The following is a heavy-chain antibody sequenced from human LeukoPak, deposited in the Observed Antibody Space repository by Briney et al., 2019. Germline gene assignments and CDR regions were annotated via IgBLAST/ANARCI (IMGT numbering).Heavy chain of an antibody. V-gene: IGHV4-59*01. D-gene: IGHD2-2*01. CDR1: GGSISSYY. CDR3: ARMDCSSTSCYGLGVWFDP. CDR2: IYYSGST. J-gene: IGHJ5*02. Sequence: SETLSLTCTVSGGSISSYYWSWIRPPPGKGLEWIGYIYYSGSTNYNPSLKSRVTISVDTSKKQFSLKLSSVTAADTAVYYCARMDCSSTSCYGLGVWFDPWGQGTLVTVSS.